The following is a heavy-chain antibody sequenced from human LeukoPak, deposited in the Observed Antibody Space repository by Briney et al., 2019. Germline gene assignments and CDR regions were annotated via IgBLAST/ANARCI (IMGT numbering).Heavy chain of an antibody. CDR2: ISYDGKNI. J-gene: IGHJ4*02. D-gene: IGHD5-12*01. CDR1: GFSFSSYG. Sequence: PGGSLRLSCAASGFSFSSYGFHWVRQAPGKGLEWVSAISYDGKNIHYADSVKGRFTISRDKSRNMVYLQMNSLRVEDTAVYYCAKTYSRESGYDFFFHCWGQGTRVTVSS. V-gene: IGHV3-33*03. CDR3: AKTYSRESGYDFFFHC.